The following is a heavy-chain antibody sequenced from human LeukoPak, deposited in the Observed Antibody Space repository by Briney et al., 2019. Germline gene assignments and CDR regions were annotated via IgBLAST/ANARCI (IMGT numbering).Heavy chain of an antibody. D-gene: IGHD3-9*01. CDR3: ARVRSDILTGYRPYYYYYMDV. V-gene: IGHV3-74*01. J-gene: IGHJ6*03. CDR1: GFTFSTYW. Sequence: GGSLRLSCAASGFTFSTYWMHWVRQAPGKGLVWVSRINGDGSSTNYADSVKGRFTISRDNSKNTLYLQMNSLRAEDTAVYYCARVRSDILTGYRPYYYYYMDVWGKGTTVTISS. CDR2: INGDGSST.